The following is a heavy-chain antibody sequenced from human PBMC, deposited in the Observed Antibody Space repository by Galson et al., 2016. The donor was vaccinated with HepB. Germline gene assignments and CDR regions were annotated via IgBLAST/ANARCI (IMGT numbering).Heavy chain of an antibody. J-gene: IGHJ4*02. CDR3: GRVVRADDIVD. CDR1: GGTFNSYS. V-gene: IGHV1-69*10. CDR2: NIHLIDIP. Sequence: SVKVSCKAFGGTFNSYSIHWVRQAPGQGLEWMGRNIHLIDIPNYAHKFQGRVTITADKSTTTVYMVLSSVTSADTAVYYCGRVVRADDIVDWGQGTLVIVSS. D-gene: IGHD2-21*01.